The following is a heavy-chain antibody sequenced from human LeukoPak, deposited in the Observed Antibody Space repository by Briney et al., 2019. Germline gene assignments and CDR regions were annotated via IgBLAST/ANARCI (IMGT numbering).Heavy chain of an antibody. CDR2: KSYDGGIE. CDR1: GFTFSAYI. Sequence: LTGTSLRLSCATSGFTFSAYIMHWVRQAPGRGLEWVAVKSYDGGIEYYADSVKGRFIISRDNSKNILYLQMNSLRAEDTAVYYCAREARYCSSGTCEGHYFDYWGQGTLVAVSS. D-gene: IGHD2-15*01. CDR3: AREARYCSSGTCEGHYFDY. J-gene: IGHJ4*02. V-gene: IGHV3-30*14.